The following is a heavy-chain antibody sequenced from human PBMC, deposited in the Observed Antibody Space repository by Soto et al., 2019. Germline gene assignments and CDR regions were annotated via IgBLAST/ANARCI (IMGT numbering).Heavy chain of an antibody. CDR3: AREGQGGAFDI. CDR1: GGTFSGYY. J-gene: IGHJ3*02. Sequence: SETLSLTCAVYGGTFSGYYWSWIRQPPGKGLEWIGEINHSGSTNYNPSLKSRVTISVDTSKNQFSLRLSSVTAADTAVYYCAREGQGGAFDIWGQGTMVTVSS. CDR2: INHSGST. D-gene: IGHD3-16*01. V-gene: IGHV4-34*01.